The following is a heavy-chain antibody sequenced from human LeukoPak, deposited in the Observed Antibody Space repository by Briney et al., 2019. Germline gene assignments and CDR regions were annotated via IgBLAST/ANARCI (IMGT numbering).Heavy chain of an antibody. Sequence: GGSLRLSCAASGFTFDDYAMHWVRQAPGKGLEWVSGISWNSGSIGYADSVKGRFTISRDNAKNSLYLQMNSLRAEDTALYYCAKDRTYSSSWYYFDLWGRGTLVTVSS. D-gene: IGHD6-13*01. CDR1: GFTFDDYA. CDR3: AKDRTYSSSWYYFDL. J-gene: IGHJ2*01. V-gene: IGHV3-9*01. CDR2: ISWNSGSI.